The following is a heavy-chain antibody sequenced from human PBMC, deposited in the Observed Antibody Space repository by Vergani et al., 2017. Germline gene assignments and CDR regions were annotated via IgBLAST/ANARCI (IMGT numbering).Heavy chain of an antibody. J-gene: IGHJ5*02. CDR3: AGTVTTWAWFDP. CDR2: IYYSGST. D-gene: IGHD4-17*01. Sequence: QLQLQESGPGLVKPSETLSLTCTVSGGSISSSSYYWGWIRQPPGKGLEWIGSIYYSGSTYYNPSLKSRVTISVDTSKNQFSLKLSSVTAADTAVYYWAGTVTTWAWFDPWGQGTLVTVSS. V-gene: IGHV4-39*01. CDR1: GGSISSSSYY.